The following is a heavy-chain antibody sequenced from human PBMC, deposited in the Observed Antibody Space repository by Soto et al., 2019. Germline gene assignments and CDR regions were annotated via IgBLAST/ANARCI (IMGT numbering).Heavy chain of an antibody. CDR1: GFTFSSYA. CDR3: ARDLMYGSGSYSNYGMDV. D-gene: IGHD1-26*01. V-gene: IGHV3-30-3*01. Sequence: QVQLVESGGGVVQPGRSLRLSCAASGFTFSSYAMHWVRQAPGKGLEWVAVISYDGSNKYYADSVKGRFTISRDNSKNTLDLQMNSLRAEDTAVYYCARDLMYGSGSYSNYGMDVCGQGTTVTVSS. CDR2: ISYDGSNK. J-gene: IGHJ6*02.